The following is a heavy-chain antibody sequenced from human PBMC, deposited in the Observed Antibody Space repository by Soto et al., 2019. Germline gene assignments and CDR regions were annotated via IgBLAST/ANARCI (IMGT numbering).Heavy chain of an antibody. CDR3: ARDGLGAYTYGSYYFDY. CDR1: GFTFSNYA. V-gene: IGHV3-23*01. CDR2: ISTSGGST. D-gene: IGHD5-18*01. J-gene: IGHJ4*02. Sequence: EVQLLESGGGLVQPGGSLRLSCAASGFTFSNYAMSWVRQAPGEGLEWVSPISTSGGSTYSADSVKGRVTISRDNSKNTLYLQMNSLRAEDTAVYYCARDGLGAYTYGSYYFDYWGQGTLVTVSS.